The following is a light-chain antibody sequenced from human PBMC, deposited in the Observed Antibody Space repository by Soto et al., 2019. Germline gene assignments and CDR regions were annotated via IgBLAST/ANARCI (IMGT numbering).Light chain of an antibody. Sequence: DVMMTQSPLSPPVTLGQPASISCRSSQSLVFSNGNTYLNWFHQRPGQPPRRLIYKVSNRDSGVPDRFSGSGSGTDFTLRISRVEAEDVGVYYCMQGTHWPPYTFGQGTKLEIK. CDR3: MQGTHWPPYT. CDR2: KVS. J-gene: IGKJ2*01. V-gene: IGKV2-30*01. CDR1: QSLVFSNGNTY.